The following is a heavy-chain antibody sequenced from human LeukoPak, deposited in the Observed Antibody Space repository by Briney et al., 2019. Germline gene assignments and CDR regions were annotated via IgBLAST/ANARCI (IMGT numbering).Heavy chain of an antibody. V-gene: IGHV4-39*01. CDR3: ARSPGDYGDYRGFDP. J-gene: IGHJ5*02. CDR2: IYYSGST. CDR1: GGSISSSSYY. D-gene: IGHD4-17*01. Sequence: SETLSLTCTVSGGSISSSSYYWGWIRQPPGKGLEWIGSIYYSGSTYYNPSLKSRVTISVDTSKNQCSLKLSSVTAADTAVYYCARSPGDYGDYRGFDPWGQGTLVTVSS.